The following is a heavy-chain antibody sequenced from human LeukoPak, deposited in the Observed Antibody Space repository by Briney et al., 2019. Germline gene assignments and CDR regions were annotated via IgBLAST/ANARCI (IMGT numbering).Heavy chain of an antibody. CDR2: IYYSGST. D-gene: IGHD2-2*01. V-gene: IGHV4-59*01. CDR1: GDSISSYY. Sequence: SETLSLTCTVSGDSISSYYWNWIRQPPGKALEWIGYIYYSGSTNYNPSLKSRVTISVDTSKNQFSLKLSSVTAADAAVYYCARGCSSTSCDPYYYYAMDVWGQGPRSPSP. CDR3: ARGCSSTSCDPYYYYAMDV. J-gene: IGHJ6*02.